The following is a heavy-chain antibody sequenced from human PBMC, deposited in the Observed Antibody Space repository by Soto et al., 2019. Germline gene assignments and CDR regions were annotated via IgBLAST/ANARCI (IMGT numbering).Heavy chain of an antibody. V-gene: IGHV3-11*01. CDR2: ISSSGSTI. J-gene: IGHJ5*02. CDR1: GFTFSDYY. CDR3: ARVNGSAGHPIQSNWFDP. Sequence: QVQLVESGGGLVKPGGSLRLSCAASGFTFSDYYMSWIRQAPGKGLEWVSYISSSGSTIYYADSVKGRFTISRDNAKNSLYPQLHSLRAEDPAVYYCARVNGSAGHPIQSNWFDPWGQGTLVTVSS. D-gene: IGHD2-8*01.